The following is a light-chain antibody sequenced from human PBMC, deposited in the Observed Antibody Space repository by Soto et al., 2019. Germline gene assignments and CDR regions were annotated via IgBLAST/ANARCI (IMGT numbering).Light chain of an antibody. Sequence: EIVMTQSPATLSVSPGERATLSCRAGQSVSSNLAWYQQKPGQAPRLLIYGASTRATGIPARFSGSGSGTDFTLTISSLQPEDFATYYCQQSYITPPITFGQGTRLEIK. CDR2: GAS. J-gene: IGKJ5*01. CDR1: QSVSSN. CDR3: QQSYITPPIT. V-gene: IGKV3D-15*01.